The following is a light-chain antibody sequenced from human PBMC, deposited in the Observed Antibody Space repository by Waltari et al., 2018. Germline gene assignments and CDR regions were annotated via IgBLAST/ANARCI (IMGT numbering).Light chain of an antibody. CDR3: MQGLQTPYT. CDR2: LGS. Sequence: EIVMTQSPLFLPVTPGEPDSISCRSIQSLLHRNGKIFFAWYVQKPGQSPQVLTYLGSNRASGVPDRFSGSDSGTDFTLKISRVEAEDVGVYYCMQGLQTPYTFGQGTKLEI. CDR1: QSLLHRNGKIF. J-gene: IGKJ2*01. V-gene: IGKV2-28*01.